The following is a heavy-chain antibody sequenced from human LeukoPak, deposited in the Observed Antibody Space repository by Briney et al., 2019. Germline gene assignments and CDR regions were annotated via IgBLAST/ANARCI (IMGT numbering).Heavy chain of an antibody. J-gene: IGHJ3*02. CDR2: IYYSGST. CDR3: ARALSRAFDI. Sequence: SETLSLTCTVSGGSISSYYWSWIRQPPGKGLEWIGYIYYSGSTNYNPSLKSRVTISVDTSKNQFSLKLSSVTAADTAVYYCARALSRAFDIWGQGTMVTVSS. V-gene: IGHV4-59*01. CDR1: GGSISSYY.